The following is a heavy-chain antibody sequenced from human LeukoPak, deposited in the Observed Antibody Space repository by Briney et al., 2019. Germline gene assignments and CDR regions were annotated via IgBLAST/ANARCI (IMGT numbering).Heavy chain of an antibody. J-gene: IGHJ3*02. Sequence: PSETLSLTCAVYGGSFSGYYWSWIRQAPGKGLEWVSYISSSGSTIYYADSVKGRFTISRDNAKNSLYLQMNSLRAEDTAVYYCARTYYDFWSGYLGPTNDAFDIWGQGTMVTVSS. CDR3: ARTYYDFWSGYLGPTNDAFDI. CDR1: GGSFSGYY. V-gene: IGHV3-11*01. D-gene: IGHD3-3*01. CDR2: ISSSGSTI.